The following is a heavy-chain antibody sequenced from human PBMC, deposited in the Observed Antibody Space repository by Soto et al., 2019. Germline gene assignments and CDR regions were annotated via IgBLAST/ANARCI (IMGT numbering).Heavy chain of an antibody. CDR2: ISFDGSHK. CDR3: AKDGAPRYCSRSSCPPAVAY. V-gene: IGHV3-30*18. D-gene: IGHD2-15*01. CDR1: GFTFSNYG. J-gene: IGHJ4*02. Sequence: QVLLVESGGGVVQPGRSLRLSCAGSGFTFSNYGLHWVRQAPGKGLDWVSFISFDGSHKYYADSVKGRFTISRDNSNNMLYLQMDSLITEDTAVYYCAKDGAPRYCSRSSCPPAVAYWGQGTLVTVSS.